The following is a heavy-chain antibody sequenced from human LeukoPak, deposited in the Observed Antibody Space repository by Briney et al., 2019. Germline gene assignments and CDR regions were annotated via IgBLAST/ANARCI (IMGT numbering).Heavy chain of an antibody. CDR1: GFTFRTYW. J-gene: IGHJ4*02. CDR2: MNRDGSEI. CDR3: ARASGYIIDY. D-gene: IGHD5-18*01. Sequence: GGSLRLSCAASGFTFRTYWMSWARQAPGKGLEWVANMNRDGSEINYVDSVKGRFTISRDDAKNSLYLQMMSLGVEDTAVYYCARASGYIIDYWGQGTLVTVSS. V-gene: IGHV3-7*04.